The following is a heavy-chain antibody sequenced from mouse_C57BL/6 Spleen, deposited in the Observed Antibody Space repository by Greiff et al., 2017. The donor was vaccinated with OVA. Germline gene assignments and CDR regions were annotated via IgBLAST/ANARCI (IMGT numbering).Heavy chain of an antibody. CDR2: IYPGSGNT. CDR3: ARTGTNYAMDY. J-gene: IGHJ4*01. V-gene: IGHV1-66*01. D-gene: IGHD4-1*01. Sequence: QVQLKESGPELVKPGASVKISCTASGYSFTSYYIHWVKQRPGQGLEWIGWIYPGSGNTKYNEKFKGKATLTAYTSSSTAYMQLSSLTAEDSAVYYCARTGTNYAMDYWGQGTSVTVSS. CDR1: GYSFTSYY.